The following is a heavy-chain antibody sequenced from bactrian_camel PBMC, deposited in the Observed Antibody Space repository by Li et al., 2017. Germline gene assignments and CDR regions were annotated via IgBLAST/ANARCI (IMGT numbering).Heavy chain of an antibody. V-gene: IGHV3S53*01. CDR1: RFFPC. J-gene: IGHJ4*01. CDR2: INFGGTT. D-gene: IGHD3*01. CDR3: AAGTAFRRCSVGDRSSTDLTY. Sequence: HVQLVESGGGSVRAGGSLTLYCAASRFFPCMAWFRQGPGKQREWLAAINFGGTTKYADSVKGRFAITIDNAKKMMYLQMSGLKPEDTAMYYCAAGTAFRRCSVGDRSSTDLTYWGQGTQVTVS.